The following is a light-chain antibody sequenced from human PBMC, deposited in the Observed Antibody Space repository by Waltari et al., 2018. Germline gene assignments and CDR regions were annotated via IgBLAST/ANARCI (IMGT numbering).Light chain of an antibody. J-gene: IGLJ3*02. CDR1: SNDIGGYAH. V-gene: IGLV2-8*01. Sequence: QSALTQPPSASGSPGQSVTISCTGTSNDIGGYAHVSWSQQHPGNAPKLMVCEVTKRPSGVPDRFSGSKSGNTASLTVSGLQAEDEAEYYCCSYAGSNNLGVFGGGTKLTVL. CDR2: EVT. CDR3: CSYAGSNNLGV.